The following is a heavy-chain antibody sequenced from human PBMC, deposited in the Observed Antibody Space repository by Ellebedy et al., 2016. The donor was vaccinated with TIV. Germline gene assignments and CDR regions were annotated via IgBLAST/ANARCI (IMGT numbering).Heavy chain of an antibody. Sequence: GESLKISCAASGFTFSTYSMSWVRQAPGKGLEWLSYISGSSRTLRYADSVKGRFTISRDNAKNLLYLQMNSLRDEDTAVYYCARDQEAGITVVVVDRFDSWGQGTQVTVSS. CDR1: GFTFSTYS. CDR3: ARDQEAGITVVVVDRFDS. V-gene: IGHV3-48*02. CDR2: ISGSSRTL. D-gene: IGHD3-22*01. J-gene: IGHJ4*02.